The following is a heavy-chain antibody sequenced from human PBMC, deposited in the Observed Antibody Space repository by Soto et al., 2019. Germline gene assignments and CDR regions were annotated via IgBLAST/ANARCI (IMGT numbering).Heavy chain of an antibody. D-gene: IGHD3-22*01. CDR1: GFTFSSYG. V-gene: IGHV3-33*01. J-gene: IGHJ6*02. Sequence: GGSLRLSCAASGFTFSSYGMHWVRQAPGKGLEWVAVIWYDGSNKYYADSVKGRFTISRDNSKNTLYLQMNSLRAEDTAVYYCARAGRPYDSSALDVWGQGTTVTLSS. CDR3: ARAGRPYDSSALDV. CDR2: IWYDGSNK.